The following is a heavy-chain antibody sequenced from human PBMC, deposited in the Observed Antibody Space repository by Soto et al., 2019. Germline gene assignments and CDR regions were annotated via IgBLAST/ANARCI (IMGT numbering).Heavy chain of an antibody. J-gene: IGHJ4*02. V-gene: IGHV3-72*01. CDR2: IKNKANSYTT. CDR3: ARVSLVGPSGGRYFDY. CDR1: GFTFSAHY. Sequence: EVQLVESGGGLVQPGGSLRLSCAASGFTFSAHYMDWVRQDPGKGLEWVGRIKNKANSYTTEYAASVEGRFTISREDSQNPLYLQRNSLKTEDTAVYYCARVSLVGPSGGRYFDYWGQGSQVAVSS. D-gene: IGHD1-26*01.